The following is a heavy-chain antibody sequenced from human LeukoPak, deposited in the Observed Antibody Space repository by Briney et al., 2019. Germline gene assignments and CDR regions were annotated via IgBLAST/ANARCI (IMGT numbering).Heavy chain of an antibody. CDR1: GYTFTSYG. J-gene: IGHJ4*02. D-gene: IGHD6-19*01. CDR3: ARDWYSSQPAVHQFDY. V-gene: IGHV1-18*01. Sequence: ASVKVSCKASGYTFTSYGISWVRQAPGQGLEWMGWISAYNGNTNYAQKLQGRVTMTTDTSTSTAYMELRSLRSDDKAVYYCARDWYSSQPAVHQFDYWGQGTLVTVSS. CDR2: ISAYNGNT.